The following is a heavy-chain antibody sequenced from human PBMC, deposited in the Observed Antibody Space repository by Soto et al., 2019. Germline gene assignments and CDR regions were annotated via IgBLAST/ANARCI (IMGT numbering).Heavy chain of an antibody. Sequence: GGSLRLSCAASGFTFSRFSMNWVRQAPGKGLEWVSYISGSGTTIYYADSVKGRFTISRDNAKISLYLQMNSLRAEDTALYYCATYDYDDIWGSYRSDVAFDIWGQGTMVTVSS. V-gene: IGHV3-48*01. CDR1: GFTFSRFS. CDR2: ISGSGTTI. CDR3: ATYDYDDIWGSYRSDVAFDI. D-gene: IGHD3-16*02. J-gene: IGHJ3*02.